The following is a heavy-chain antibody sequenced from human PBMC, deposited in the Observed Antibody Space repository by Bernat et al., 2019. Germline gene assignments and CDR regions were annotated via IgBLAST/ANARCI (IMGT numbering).Heavy chain of an antibody. D-gene: IGHD1-26*01. V-gene: IGHV3-48*01. CDR3: ARDLGREWEPHFY. CDR2: ISSSSSTI. CDR1: GFTFSSYS. J-gene: IGHJ4*02. Sequence: EVQLVESGGGLVKPGGSLRLSCAASGFTFSSYSMNWVHQAPGKGLEWVSYISSSSSTINYADSVKGRFTISRDNAKNSLYLQMNSLRAEDTAVYYCARDLGREWEPHFYWGQGTLVTVSS.